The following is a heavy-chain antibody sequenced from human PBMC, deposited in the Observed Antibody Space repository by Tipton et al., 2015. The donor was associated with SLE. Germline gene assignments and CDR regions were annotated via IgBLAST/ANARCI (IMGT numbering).Heavy chain of an antibody. V-gene: IGHV4-61*01. J-gene: IGHJ6*02. D-gene: IGHD1-1*01. CDR1: GDSINSPTYY. Sequence: TLSLTCTVSGDSINSPTYYWNWIRQPPGRRLEWIGYVYFNGNTNYNPSLKSRVIISVDTSKNQFSLKLSSVTAADTAVYYCARQAATGPYNYYFDAMDVWGQGTTVAVSS. CDR2: VYFNGNT. CDR3: ARQAATGPYNYYFDAMDV.